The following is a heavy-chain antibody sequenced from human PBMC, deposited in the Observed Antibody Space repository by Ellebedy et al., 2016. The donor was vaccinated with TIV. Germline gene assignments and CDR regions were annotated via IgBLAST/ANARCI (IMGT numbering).Heavy chain of an antibody. Sequence: MPSETLSLTCSVSGHSIRSTDSSWAWVRQSPGKGLEWIGHIYHSGSTNYNPSLKSRVTISVDTSKNQFSLKLSSVTAADTAVYYCARFDYDSSGYYYRDYWGQGTLVTVSS. D-gene: IGHD3-22*01. J-gene: IGHJ4*02. CDR1: GHSIRSTDSS. V-gene: IGHV4-39*01. CDR2: IYHSGST. CDR3: ARFDYDSSGYYYRDY.